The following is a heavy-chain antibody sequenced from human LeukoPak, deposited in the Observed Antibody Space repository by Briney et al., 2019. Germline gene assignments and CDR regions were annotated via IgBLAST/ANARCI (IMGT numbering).Heavy chain of an antibody. V-gene: IGHV3-53*01. CDR1: GFTVSDNY. CDR3: ARVAGITGIRGFDP. CDR2: IYGGGST. Sequence: GGSLRLSCAASGFTVSDNYMSWVRQAPGKGLEWVSVIYGGGSTYYADSVKGRFAISRDNSKNTLYLPMNSLRAEDTAVYYCARVAGITGIRGFDPWGQGTLVTVSS. J-gene: IGHJ5*02. D-gene: IGHD1-20*01.